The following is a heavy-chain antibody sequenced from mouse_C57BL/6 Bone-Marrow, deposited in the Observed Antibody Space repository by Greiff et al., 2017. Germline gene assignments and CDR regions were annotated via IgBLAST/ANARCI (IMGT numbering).Heavy chain of an antibody. CDR2: ISSGSSTI. CDR1: GFTFSDYG. J-gene: IGHJ2*01. CDR3: ARHDDYDVND. D-gene: IGHD2-4*01. V-gene: IGHV5-17*01. Sequence: EVKLVESGGGLVKPGGSLKLSCAASGFTFSDYGMHWVRQAPEKGLEWVAYISSGSSTIYYADTVKGRFTISRDNAKNTLFLQMTSLRSEDTAMYYCARHDDYDVNDWGQGTTLTVSS.